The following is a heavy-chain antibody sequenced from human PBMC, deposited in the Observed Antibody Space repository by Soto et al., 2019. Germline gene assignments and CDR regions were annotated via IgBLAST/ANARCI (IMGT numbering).Heavy chain of an antibody. CDR2: IIPILGIA. CDR1: GGTFSSYT. V-gene: IGHV1-69*04. D-gene: IGHD5-12*01. Sequence: EASLKVSCKASGGTFSSYTISWVRQAPGQGLEWMGRIIPILGIANYAQKFQGRVTITADKSTSTAYMELSSLRSEDTAVYYCARDSRHGGYDPFDYWGQGTLVTVSS. CDR3: ARDSRHGGYDPFDY. J-gene: IGHJ4*02.